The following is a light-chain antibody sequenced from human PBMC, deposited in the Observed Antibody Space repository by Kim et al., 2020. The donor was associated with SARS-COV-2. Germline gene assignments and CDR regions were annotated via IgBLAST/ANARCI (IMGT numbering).Light chain of an antibody. J-gene: IGLJ1*01. CDR3: SSDTSSSTHV. CDR2: DVS. CDR1: SSDIGGYNY. V-gene: IGLV2-14*03. Sequence: QSVLTQPASVSGSPGQSITISCTGSSSDIGGYNYVSWYQQHPGKAPNLMIYDVSNRPSGVSNRFSCTKSGNTAPLTISGLQAEEEADYFCSSDTSSSTHVFGAGTKVNVL.